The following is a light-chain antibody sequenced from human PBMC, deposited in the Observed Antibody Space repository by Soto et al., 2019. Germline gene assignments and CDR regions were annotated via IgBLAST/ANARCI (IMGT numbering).Light chain of an antibody. CDR1: QSVSGN. CDR3: QQYDNWPPA. J-gene: IGKJ1*01. CDR2: AAS. V-gene: IGKV3-15*01. Sequence: EIVMTQSPATLSVSPGERATLSCRASQSVSGNLAWYQQKPGQAPRLLIYAASHRATGIPARFSGTESGAEFTLTISSLQSGDLAVYFCQQYDNWPPAFGQGTRPEI.